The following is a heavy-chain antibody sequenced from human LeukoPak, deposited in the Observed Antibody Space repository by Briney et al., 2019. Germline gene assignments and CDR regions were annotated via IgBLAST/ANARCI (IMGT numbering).Heavy chain of an antibody. CDR3: AKPHSSGWYEVGTAIDY. V-gene: IGHV3-9*03. CDR1: GFTFDDYA. D-gene: IGHD6-19*01. J-gene: IGHJ4*02. CDR2: ISWNSGSI. Sequence: PGGSLRLSCAASGFTFDDYAMHWVRQAPGKGLEWVSGISWNSGSIGYADSVKGRFTISRDNAKNSLYLQMNSLRAEDMALYYCAKPHSSGWYEVGTAIDYWGQGTLVTVSS.